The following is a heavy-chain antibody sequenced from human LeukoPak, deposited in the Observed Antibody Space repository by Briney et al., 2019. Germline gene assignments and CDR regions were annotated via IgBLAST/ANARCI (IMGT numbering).Heavy chain of an antibody. CDR3: AKDFVNYGSGSYYNSPFDY. J-gene: IGHJ4*02. CDR1: GFTFSNAW. V-gene: IGHV3-15*07. CDR2: IKSKTDGGTT. Sequence: PGGSLRLSCAASGFTFSNAWMNWVRQAPGKGLEWVGRIKSKTDGGTTDYAAPVKGRFTISRDDSKNTLYLQMNSLRAEDTAVYYCAKDFVNYGSGSYYNSPFDYWGQGTLVTVSS. D-gene: IGHD3-10*01.